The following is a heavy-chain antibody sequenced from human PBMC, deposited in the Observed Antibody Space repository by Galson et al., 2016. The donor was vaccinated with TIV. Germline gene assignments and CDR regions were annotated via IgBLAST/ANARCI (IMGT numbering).Heavy chain of an antibody. J-gene: IGHJ4*02. CDR2: IGSTGRAI. CDR1: GFPFSDYY. Sequence: SLRLSCAASGFPFSDYYMSWVRQAPGKGLELLSYIGSTGRAIYYADSVKGRFIISRDNAKNSLYLQMNSLRIEDTAVYYCARDCSSTNCYTDPIYFDSWGQGALVTVSS. CDR3: ARDCSSTNCYTDPIYFDS. D-gene: IGHD2-2*02. V-gene: IGHV3-11*01.